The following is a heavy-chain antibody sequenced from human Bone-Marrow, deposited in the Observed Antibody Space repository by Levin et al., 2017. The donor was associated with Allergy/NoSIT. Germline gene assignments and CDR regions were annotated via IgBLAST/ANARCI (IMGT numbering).Heavy chain of an antibody. CDR1: GGTFSTYA. CDR2: IIPLFDTP. V-gene: IGHV1-69*13. CDR3: ARDGAGYYDTSGYQGYLDS. Sequence: SVKVSCKTTGGTFSTYAISWVRQTPGQGLEWMGGIIPLFDTPNYARNFQDRVTITADESTSTAYLELSSLRSEDTAVYYCARDGAGYYDTSGYQGYLDSWGQGTLVTVSS. D-gene: IGHD3-22*01. J-gene: IGHJ4*02.